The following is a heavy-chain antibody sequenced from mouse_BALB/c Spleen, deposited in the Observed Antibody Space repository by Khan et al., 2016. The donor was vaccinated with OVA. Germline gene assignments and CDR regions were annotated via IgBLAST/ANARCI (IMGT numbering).Heavy chain of an antibody. CDR2: IYPGNTDT. Sequence: EVQLQQSGTVLAGPGASVKMSCKASGYTFTSYWMHWVKQRPGQGLEWIGDIYPGNTDTNYNQKFKGKAKLTAVTSTSTAYMELSSLTNEDSAVYYCTRRNWDVAWFAYWGQGTLVTVSA. J-gene: IGHJ3*01. CDR1: GYTFTSYW. D-gene: IGHD4-1*01. CDR3: TRRNWDVAWFAY. V-gene: IGHV1-5*01.